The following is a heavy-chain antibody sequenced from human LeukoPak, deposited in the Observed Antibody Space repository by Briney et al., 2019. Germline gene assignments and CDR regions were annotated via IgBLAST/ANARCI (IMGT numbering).Heavy chain of an antibody. J-gene: IGHJ4*02. CDR2: IIPIFGTA. CDR1: GGTFSSYA. CDR3: ARDGKDTAMVTDY. V-gene: IGHV1-69*13. Sequence: SVKVSCKASGGTFSSYAISWVRQAPGQGLEWMGGIIPIFGTANYAQKFQGRVTITADESTSTAYMELSSLRSEDTAVYYCARDGKDTAMVTDYWGQGTLVTVSS. D-gene: IGHD5-18*01.